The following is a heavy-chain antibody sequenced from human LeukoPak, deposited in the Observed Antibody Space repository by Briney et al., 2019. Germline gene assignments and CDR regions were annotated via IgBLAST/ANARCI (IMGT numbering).Heavy chain of an antibody. CDR2: SYSAGAT. V-gene: IGHV3-53*01. J-gene: IGHJ4*02. CDR1: GFTVSSNL. CDR3: ARGASRISWPGIDY. D-gene: IGHD3-3*02. Sequence: GGSLRLSCAASGFTVSSNLMTWVRQSPGKGLEWLSSSYSAGATYYADSVKGRFTISRDHSNNSVSLQMTNLRVEDTAIYYCARGASRISWPGIDYWGQGTLVTVSS.